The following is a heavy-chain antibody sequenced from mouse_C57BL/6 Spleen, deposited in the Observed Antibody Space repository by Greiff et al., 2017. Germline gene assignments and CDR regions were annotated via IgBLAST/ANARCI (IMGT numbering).Heavy chain of an antibody. CDR1: GFTFSSYA. CDR2: ISDGGSYT. J-gene: IGHJ2*01. Sequence: DVHLVESGGGLVKPGGSLKLSCAASGFTFSSYAMSWVRQTPEKRLEWVATISDGGSYTYYPDNVKGRFTISRDNAKNNLYLQMSHLKSEDTAMYYCARDDYGSIFDYWGQGTTLTVSS. V-gene: IGHV5-4*01. D-gene: IGHD1-1*01. CDR3: ARDDYGSIFDY.